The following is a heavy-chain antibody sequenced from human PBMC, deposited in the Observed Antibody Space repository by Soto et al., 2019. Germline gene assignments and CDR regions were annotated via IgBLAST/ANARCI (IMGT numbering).Heavy chain of an antibody. CDR2: ISYDGSNK. CDR3: ARVFGWLRDVGYHYGMDV. CDR1: GFTFSSYA. V-gene: IGHV3-30-3*01. Sequence: LRLSCAASGFTFSSYAMHWVRQAPGKGLEWVAVISYDGSNKYYADSVKGRLTISRDNSKNTLYLQMNSLRAEDTAVYYCARVFGWLRDVGYHYGMDVWGQGTTVTVSS. J-gene: IGHJ6*02. D-gene: IGHD5-12*01.